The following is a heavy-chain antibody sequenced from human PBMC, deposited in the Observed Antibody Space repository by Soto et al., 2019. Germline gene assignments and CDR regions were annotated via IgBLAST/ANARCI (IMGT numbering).Heavy chain of an antibody. D-gene: IGHD6-13*01. J-gene: IGHJ4*02. V-gene: IGHV3-23*01. CDR2: ISGSGGAT. CDR1: GFTFNTYA. CDR3: AKELRYSSSWYVLES. Sequence: PGGSLRLSCSASGFTFNTYAMSWVRQAPGKGLDWVSAISGSGGATLYADSVRGRFSISRDQSRNTLYLQMDNLRVEDTAIYWCAKELRYSSSWYVLESRGQGTLVTVSS.